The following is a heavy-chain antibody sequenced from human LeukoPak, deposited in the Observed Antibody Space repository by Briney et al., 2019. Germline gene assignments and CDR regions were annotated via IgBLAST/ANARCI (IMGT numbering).Heavy chain of an antibody. V-gene: IGHV3-23*01. CDR1: GFTFSSYA. J-gene: IGHJ4*02. CDR2: ISGSGGST. Sequence: AGGSLRLSCAASGFTFSSYAMSWVRQAPGKGLEWVSAISGSGGSTYYADSVKGRFTISRDNSKNTLYLQMNSLRAEDTAVYYCAKDDSSGYSYGVFDYWGQGTLVTVSS. CDR3: AKDDSSGYSYGVFDY. D-gene: IGHD5-18*01.